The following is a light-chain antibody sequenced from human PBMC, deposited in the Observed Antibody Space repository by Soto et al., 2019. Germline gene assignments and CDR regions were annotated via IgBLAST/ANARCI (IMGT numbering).Light chain of an antibody. CDR3: SSYTSSSTLYV. Sequence: QSVLTQPASLSVSPGQSITISCTGTSSDVGGYNYVSWYQQHPGKAPKLMIYDVSNRPSGVSNRFSGSKSGNTASPTISGLQAEDEADYYCSSYTSSSTLYVFGTGTKVTVL. V-gene: IGLV2-14*01. J-gene: IGLJ1*01. CDR2: DVS. CDR1: SSDVGGYNY.